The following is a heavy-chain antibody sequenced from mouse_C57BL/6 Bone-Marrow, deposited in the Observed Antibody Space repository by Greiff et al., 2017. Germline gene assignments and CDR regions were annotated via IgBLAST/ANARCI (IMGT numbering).Heavy chain of an antibody. Sequence: EVKVVESGGGLVQSGRSLRLSCATSGFTFSDFYMEWVRQAPGKGLEWIAASRNKANDYTTEYSASVKGRFIVSTDTSQSNLYLQMNALRAEDTAIDYCARDAPSYGSSLNYFDYWGQGTTLTVSS. V-gene: IGHV7-1*01. D-gene: IGHD1-1*01. J-gene: IGHJ2*01. CDR3: ARDAPSYGSSLNYFDY. CDR2: SRNKANDYTT. CDR1: GFTFSDFY.